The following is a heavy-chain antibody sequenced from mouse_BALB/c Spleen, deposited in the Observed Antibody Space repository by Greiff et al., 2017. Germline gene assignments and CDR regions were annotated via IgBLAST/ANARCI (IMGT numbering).Heavy chain of an antibody. Sequence: EVMLVESGGGLVKPGGSLKLSCAASGFTFSSYTMSWVRQTPEKRLEWVATISSGGSYTYYPDSVKGRFTISRDNAKNPLYLQMSSLKSEDTAMYYCTRGVLGGGGDLYGYFDYWGQGTTLTVSS. D-gene: IGHD1-1*01. J-gene: IGHJ2*01. CDR3: TRGVLGGGGDLYGYFDY. CDR1: GFTFSSYT. V-gene: IGHV5-6-4*01. CDR2: ISSGGSYT.